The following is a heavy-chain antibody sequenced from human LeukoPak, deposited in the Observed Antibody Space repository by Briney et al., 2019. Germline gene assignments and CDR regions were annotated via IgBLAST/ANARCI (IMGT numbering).Heavy chain of an antibody. D-gene: IGHD2-2*01. Sequence: GASPKISCRGSGGRFTSYWIGWVRQMPGQGLEWMGIIYSGDSDTRYSPSFQGQVTISADKSISTAYLQWSSLKASDTAMYYCARPSYCSSTSCYAFDYWGQGTLVTVSS. CDR1: GGRFTSYW. J-gene: IGHJ4*02. CDR3: ARPSYCSSTSCYAFDY. CDR2: IYSGDSDT. V-gene: IGHV5-51*01.